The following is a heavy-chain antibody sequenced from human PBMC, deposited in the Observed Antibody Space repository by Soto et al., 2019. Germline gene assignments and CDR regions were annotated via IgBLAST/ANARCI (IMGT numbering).Heavy chain of an antibody. CDR3: ARSVEWLASFDY. J-gene: IGHJ4*02. CDR2: MNPNSGNT. Sequence: QVQLVQSGAEGKKPGASVKVSCKASGYTFTSYDINWVRQATGQGLEWMGWMNPNSGNTGYAQKFQGRVTMTRNTSISTAYMELSSLRSEDTAVYYCARSVEWLASFDYWGQGTLVTVSS. V-gene: IGHV1-8*01. D-gene: IGHD6-19*01. CDR1: GYTFTSYD.